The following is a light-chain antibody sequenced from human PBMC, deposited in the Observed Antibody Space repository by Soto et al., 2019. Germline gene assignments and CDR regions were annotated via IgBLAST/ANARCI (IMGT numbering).Light chain of an antibody. CDR2: KAS. Sequence: DIQMTQSPSTLSASVGDRVTITCRASQSISSWLAWYQQKPGKAPKLLIYKASSLESGVPSRFSGSGSGTEFTLTISSLQPDDFATYYCQQYNSYSTSGQGTKV. CDR3: QQYNSYST. CDR1: QSISSW. V-gene: IGKV1-5*03. J-gene: IGKJ1*01.